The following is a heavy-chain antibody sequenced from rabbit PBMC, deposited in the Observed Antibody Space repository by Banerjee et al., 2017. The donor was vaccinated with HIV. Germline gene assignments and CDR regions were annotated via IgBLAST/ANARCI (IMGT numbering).Heavy chain of an antibody. D-gene: IGHD1-1*01. V-gene: IGHV1S40*01. CDR1: GFSFSSNYY. CDR2: IGAASTGNT. J-gene: IGHJ6*01. Sequence: QSLEESGGDLVKPGGSLTLTCTASGFSFSSNYYICWVRQAPGKGLEWIACIGAASTGNTYYASWAKGRFTISKTSSTTVTLQMTSLTAADTATYFCARDTSSSFSSYGMDLWGPGTLVTVS. CDR3: ARDTSSSFSSYGMDL.